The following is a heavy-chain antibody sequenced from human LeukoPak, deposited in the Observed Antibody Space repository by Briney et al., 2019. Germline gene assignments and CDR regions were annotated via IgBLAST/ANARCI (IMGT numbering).Heavy chain of an antibody. J-gene: IGHJ5*02. CDR2: IKSKTDGGTT. CDR3: TTEGIAVAGMGWYNWFDP. Sequence: GGSLRLSCAASGFTFSNAWMSWVRQAPGKGLEWVGRIKSKTDGGTTDYAAPVKGRFTISRDDSKNTLYLQMNSLKTEDTAVYYCTTEGIAVAGMGWYNWFDPWGQGTLVTVSS. V-gene: IGHV3-15*01. D-gene: IGHD6-19*01. CDR1: GFTFSNAW.